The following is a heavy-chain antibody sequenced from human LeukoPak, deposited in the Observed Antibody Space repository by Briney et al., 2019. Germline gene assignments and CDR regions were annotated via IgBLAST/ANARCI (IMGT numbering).Heavy chain of an antibody. CDR2: ISGSGGST. V-gene: IGHV3-23*01. D-gene: IGHD3-22*01. CDR1: GFTFSNYA. CDR3: ARGYFYDSSGYHHFDY. J-gene: IGHJ4*02. Sequence: GGSLRLSRAASGFTFSNYAMNWVRQAPGKGLEWVSVISGSGGSTYYADSVKGRFTISRDNSKNTLYLQMNSLRAEDTAIYYCARGYFYDSSGYHHFDYWGQGTLVTVSS.